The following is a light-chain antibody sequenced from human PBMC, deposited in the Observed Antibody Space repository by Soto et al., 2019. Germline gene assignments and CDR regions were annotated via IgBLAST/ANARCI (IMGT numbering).Light chain of an antibody. J-gene: IGLJ1*01. V-gene: IGLV1-40*01. Sequence: SVLTQPPSVSGAPGQRVTISCTGSSSNIGAGYDVHWYQQLPGTAPKLLIYVNNNRPSGVPDRFSGSKSGTSASLAITGLQAEDEADYHCQSYDSSLSAYVFGTGTKVTVL. CDR1: SSNIGAGYD. CDR2: VNN. CDR3: QSYDSSLSAYV.